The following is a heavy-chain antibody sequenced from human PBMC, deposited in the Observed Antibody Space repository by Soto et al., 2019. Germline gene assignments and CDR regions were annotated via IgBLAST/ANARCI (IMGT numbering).Heavy chain of an antibody. V-gene: IGHV1-58*01. J-gene: IGHJ6*02. CDR2: IVVGSGNT. D-gene: IGHD1-1*01. CDR3: AADSLKLERRKGIYYYGMDV. CDR1: GFTFTSSA. Sequence: SVKVSCKASGFTFTSSAVQWVRQARGQRLEWIGWIVVGSGNTNYAQKFQERVTITRDMSTSTAYMELSSLRSEDTAVYYCAADSLKLERRKGIYYYGMDVWGQGTTVTVSS.